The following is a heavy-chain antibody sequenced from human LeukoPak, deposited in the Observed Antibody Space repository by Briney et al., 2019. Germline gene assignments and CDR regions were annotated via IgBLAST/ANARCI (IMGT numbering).Heavy chain of an antibody. J-gene: IGHJ3*02. V-gene: IGHV1-18*01. CDR3: ARDVPYIVVVVAARNDAFDI. CDR2: ISAYNGNT. CDR1: GYTFTSYG. D-gene: IGHD2-15*01. Sequence: ASVKVSCKASGYTFTSYGISWVRQAPGQGLEWMGWISAYNGNTSYAQKLQGRVTMTTDTSTSTAYMELRSLRSDDTAVYYCARDVPYIVVVVAARNDAFDIWGQGTMVTVSS.